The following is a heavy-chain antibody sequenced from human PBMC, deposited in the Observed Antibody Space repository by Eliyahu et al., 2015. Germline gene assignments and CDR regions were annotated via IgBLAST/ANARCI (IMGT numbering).Heavy chain of an antibody. V-gene: IGHV3-72*01. CDR1: GFXFXDHY. D-gene: IGHD1-26*01. J-gene: IGHJ3*02. CDR3: ARAGSYFGAFDI. Sequence: EVQLVESGGGLVQPGGSLRLSCAASGFXFXDHYMDWVRQAPGKGLEWVGRTRNKANSYTTEYAASVKGRFTISRDDSKNSLYLQMNSLKTEDTAVYYCARAGSYFGAFDIWGQGTMVTVSS. CDR2: TRNKANSYTT.